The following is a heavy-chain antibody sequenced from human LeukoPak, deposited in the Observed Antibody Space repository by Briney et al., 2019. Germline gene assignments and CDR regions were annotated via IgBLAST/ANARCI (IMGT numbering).Heavy chain of an antibody. Sequence: SETLSLTCTVSGGSISNYHWSWIRQPAGKGLGWIGQIHTSGSTNYNPPLKSRVSMSIDTTEDQVSLTIRSVTAADTAFYYCARRDISSGWSFDYWGQGTLITVSS. CDR2: IHTSGST. J-gene: IGHJ4*02. V-gene: IGHV4-4*07. D-gene: IGHD6-19*01. CDR3: ARRDISSGWSFDY. CDR1: GGSISNYH.